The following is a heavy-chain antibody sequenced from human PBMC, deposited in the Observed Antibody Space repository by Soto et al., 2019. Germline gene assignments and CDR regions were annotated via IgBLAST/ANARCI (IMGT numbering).Heavy chain of an antibody. D-gene: IGHD6-19*01. J-gene: IGHJ4*02. CDR1: GFTFSNAW. CDR2: IKSKTDGGTT. Sequence: EVQLVESGGGLVKPGGSLRLSCAASGFTFSNAWMSWVRHPPGKGLEWVGRIKSKTDGGTTDYVAPVKGRCIISRDDSKNMVYLQMNSLKPEDTAMYYWTTGQVAGTRDYLGQGTLVTVSA. CDR3: TTGQVAGTRDY. V-gene: IGHV3-15*01.